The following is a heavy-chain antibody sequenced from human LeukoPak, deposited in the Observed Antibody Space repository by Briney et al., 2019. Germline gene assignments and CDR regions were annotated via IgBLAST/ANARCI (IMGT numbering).Heavy chain of an antibody. D-gene: IGHD2-21*01. CDR3: ARGRNDSYYFGY. V-gene: IGHV4-34*01. CDR2: INHSGST. CDR1: GGSFSGYY. J-gene: IGHJ4*02. Sequence: TASETLSLTCAVYGGSFSGYYWSWIRQPPGKGLEWIGEINHSGSTNYNPSLKSRVTISVDTSKNQFSLKLSSVTAADTAVYYCARGRNDSYYFGYWGQGTLVTVSS.